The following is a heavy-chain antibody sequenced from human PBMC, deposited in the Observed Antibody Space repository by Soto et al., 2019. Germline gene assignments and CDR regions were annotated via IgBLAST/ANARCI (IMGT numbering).Heavy chain of an antibody. Sequence: GGSLRLSCAASGFTFSSYAMHWVRQAPGKGLEWVAVISYDGSNKYYADSVKGRFTISRDNSKNTLYLQMNSLRAEDTAVYYCARDYDFWSGYYTTNAQYYYYGMEVWGQGTTVTVSS. D-gene: IGHD3-3*01. CDR1: GFTFSSYA. V-gene: IGHV3-30-3*01. J-gene: IGHJ6*02. CDR2: ISYDGSNK. CDR3: ARDYDFWSGYYTTNAQYYYYGMEV.